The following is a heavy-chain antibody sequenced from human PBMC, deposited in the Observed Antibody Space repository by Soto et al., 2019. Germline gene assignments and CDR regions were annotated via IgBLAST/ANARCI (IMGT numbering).Heavy chain of an antibody. D-gene: IGHD5-12*01. CDR2: IDPDGSET. CDR1: GFTFSNYW. V-gene: IGHV3-7*03. Sequence: PGGSLRLSCAASGFTFSNYWMNWVRQSPGKGLQCVASIDPDGSETSYVDSVKGRFTISRDNPKNSLYLQMNSLRAEDTAVYYCAVNSGYDYGYYYGMDVWGQGTTVTVSS. CDR3: AVNSGYDYGYYYGMDV. J-gene: IGHJ6*02.